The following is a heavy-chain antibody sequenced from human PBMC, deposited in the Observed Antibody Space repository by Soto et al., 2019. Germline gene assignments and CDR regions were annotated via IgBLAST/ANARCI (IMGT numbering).Heavy chain of an antibody. D-gene: IGHD6-13*01. CDR1: GGSISSSSYY. J-gene: IGHJ4*02. Sequence: SETLSLTCTVSGGSISSSSYYWGWIRQPPGKGLEWIGSIYYSGSTYYNPSLKSRVTISVDTSKNQFSLKLSSVSAADTAVYYCARHSSSWYAFDYWGQGPLVTVSS. CDR3: ARHSSSWYAFDY. V-gene: IGHV4-39*01. CDR2: IYYSGST.